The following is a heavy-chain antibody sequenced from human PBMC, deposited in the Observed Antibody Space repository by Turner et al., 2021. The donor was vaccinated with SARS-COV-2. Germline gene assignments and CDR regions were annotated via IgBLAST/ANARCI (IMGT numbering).Heavy chain of an antibody. V-gene: IGHV1-69*02. J-gene: IGHJ4*02. D-gene: IGHD6-13*01. CDR2: IIPRLGIA. Sequence: QVQRVHSEAVGKKPGSSVTISCKAPGGTFRNYTINWVRQAPGQGLGWRGRIIPRLGIANYARKFQGRVTITANKSTSTAYMELSSLRSEDTAVYSCAGGCAAAFSLEVYFDYWGQGTLVTVSS. CDR3: AGGCAAAFSLEVYFDY. CDR1: GGTFRNYT.